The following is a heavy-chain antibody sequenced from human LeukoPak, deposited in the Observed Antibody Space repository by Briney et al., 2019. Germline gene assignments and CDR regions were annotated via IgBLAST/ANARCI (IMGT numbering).Heavy chain of an antibody. V-gene: IGHV3-30*03. J-gene: IGHJ4*02. Sequence: GGSLRLSCAASGFTFSSYGMHWVRQAPGKGLEWVAVISYDGSNKYYADSVKGRSTISRDNSKNTLYLQMNSLRAEDTAVYYCVAAMVRGAQPFDYWGQGTLVTVSS. CDR1: GFTFSSYG. CDR2: ISYDGSNK. D-gene: IGHD3-10*01. CDR3: VAAMVRGAQPFDY.